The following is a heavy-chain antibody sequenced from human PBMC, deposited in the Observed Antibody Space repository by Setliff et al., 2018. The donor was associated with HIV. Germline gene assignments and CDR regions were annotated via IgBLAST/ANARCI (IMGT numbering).Heavy chain of an antibody. V-gene: IGHV1-58*01. CDR2: IVVGSGNT. CDR3: AVGYYYDSSGYWPNY. Sequence: SVKVSCKASGLTFTSSAVQWVRQARGQRLEWIGWIVVGSGNTNYAQKFQERVTITRDMSTSTAYMELSSLRSEDTAVYYCAVGYYYDSSGYWPNYWGQGTLVTVSS. D-gene: IGHD3-22*01. J-gene: IGHJ4*02. CDR1: GLTFTSSA.